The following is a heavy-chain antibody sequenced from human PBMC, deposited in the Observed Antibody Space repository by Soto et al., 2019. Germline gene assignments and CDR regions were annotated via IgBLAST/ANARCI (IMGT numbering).Heavy chain of an antibody. D-gene: IGHD3-22*01. CDR2: IKSDGSEK. Sequence: GGSLRLSCAASGFTFSSHWMSWVRQAPGKGLEWVANIKSDGSEKWYVDSVKGRFTISRDNAKNLLYLQMNSLRAEDTAVYYCARGDYYDSSGPFSDAFDIWGQGTMVTVSS. CDR1: GFTFSSHW. V-gene: IGHV3-7*04. CDR3: ARGDYYDSSGPFSDAFDI. J-gene: IGHJ3*02.